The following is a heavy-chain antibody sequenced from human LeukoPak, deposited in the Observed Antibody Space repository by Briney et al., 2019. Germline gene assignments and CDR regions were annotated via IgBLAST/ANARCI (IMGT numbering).Heavy chain of an antibody. Sequence: SETLSLTCAVSGYSISSGYYWGWIRQSPGKGLEWIGSIYHSGSTYYNPSLKSRVTISVDTSKNQFSLKLRSVTAADTAVYYCARHRTSSNYFDYWGQGTLVTVSS. CDR1: GYSISSGYY. J-gene: IGHJ4*02. CDR2: IYHSGST. D-gene: IGHD1-1*01. CDR3: ARHRTSSNYFDY. V-gene: IGHV4-38-2*01.